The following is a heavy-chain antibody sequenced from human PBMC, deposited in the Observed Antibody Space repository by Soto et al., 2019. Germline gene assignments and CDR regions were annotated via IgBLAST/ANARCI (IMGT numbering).Heavy chain of an antibody. J-gene: IGHJ4*02. CDR3: ARLTYYDCRGYCCY. V-gene: IGHV3-21*01. Sequence: EVQLVESGGGLVKPGGSLRLSCAASGFTFSSYSMNWVRQAPGKGLEWVSSISSSSSYIYYADSVKGRFTISRDNAKNALSLQMNSLSAEDTAVYYCARLTYYDCRGYCCYWGQGTLATVTS. CDR1: GFTFSSYS. D-gene: IGHD3-22*01. CDR2: ISSSSSYI.